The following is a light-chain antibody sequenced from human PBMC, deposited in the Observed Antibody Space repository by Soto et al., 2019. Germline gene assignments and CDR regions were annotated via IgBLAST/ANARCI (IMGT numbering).Light chain of an antibody. Sequence: DIQLTQSPSSLSASVGDRVTITCRASQSMGDYLNWYQQKSGEAPKLLIYSASSLESGVPSRFSGSGSGTDFTLTISSLQPEDFATYFCQQSYSNSSTFGQGTTLEIK. V-gene: IGKV1-39*01. CDR3: QQSYSNSST. CDR1: QSMGDY. CDR2: SAS. J-gene: IGKJ2*01.